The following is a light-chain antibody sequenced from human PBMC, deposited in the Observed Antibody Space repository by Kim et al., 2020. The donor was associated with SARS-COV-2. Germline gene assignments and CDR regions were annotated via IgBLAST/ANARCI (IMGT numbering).Light chain of an antibody. CDR2: DAS. CDR1: QDISNY. CDR3: QQYDSLPIT. Sequence: DIQMTQSPSPLSASVGGRVTITCQTSQDISNYLNWYQQKPGKAPKLLIYDASNLETGVPSRFGGSGSGTTFTFTISSLQPEDIATYYCQQYDSLPITFGQGTRLEIK. V-gene: IGKV1-33*01. J-gene: IGKJ5*01.